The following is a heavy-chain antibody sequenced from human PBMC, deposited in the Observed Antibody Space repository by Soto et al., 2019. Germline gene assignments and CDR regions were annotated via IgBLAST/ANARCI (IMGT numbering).Heavy chain of an antibody. CDR3: ARQPKTSSGWFFDY. Sequence: PSETLSLTCTVSGGSISSYYWSWIRQPPGKGLEWIGYIYYSGSTNYNPSLKSRVTISVDTSKNQFSLKLSSVTAADTAVYYCARQPKTSSGWFFDYWGQGTLVTVSS. CDR1: GGSISSYY. V-gene: IGHV4-59*01. D-gene: IGHD6-19*01. J-gene: IGHJ4*02. CDR2: IYYSGST.